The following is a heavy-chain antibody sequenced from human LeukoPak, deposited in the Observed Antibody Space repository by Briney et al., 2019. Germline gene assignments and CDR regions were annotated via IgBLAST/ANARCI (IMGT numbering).Heavy chain of an antibody. D-gene: IGHD4-11*01. CDR3: ARDRDYSNTERGFDY. V-gene: IGHV1-2*02. Sequence: ASVKVSCKTSGYTFTDYYIHWVRQAPGQGLEWMGWINPNSGETNSAQKFQGRVTMTGDTSISTAYMELRRVTSDETAVYYCARDRDYSNTERGFDYWGQGTLVTVSS. J-gene: IGHJ4*02. CDR2: INPNSGET. CDR1: GYTFTDYY.